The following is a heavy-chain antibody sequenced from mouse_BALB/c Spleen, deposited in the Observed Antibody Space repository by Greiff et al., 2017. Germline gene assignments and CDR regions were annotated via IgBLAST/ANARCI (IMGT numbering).Heavy chain of an antibody. V-gene: IGHV1-4*01. J-gene: IGHJ2*01. CDR1: GYTFTSYT. CDR3: ARSKIPSYYYGSSYFDY. D-gene: IGHD1-1*01. Sequence: QVQLKESGAELARPGASVKMSCKASGYTFTSYTMHWVKQRPGQGLEWIGYINPSSGYTNYNQKFKDKATLTADKSSSTAYMQLSSLTSEDSAVYYCARSKIPSYYYGSSYFDYWGQGTTLTVSS. CDR2: INPSSGYT.